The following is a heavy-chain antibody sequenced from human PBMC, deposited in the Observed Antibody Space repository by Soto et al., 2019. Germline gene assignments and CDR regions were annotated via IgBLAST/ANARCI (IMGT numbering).Heavy chain of an antibody. D-gene: IGHD3-22*01. CDR1: GGTFSSYA. CDR3: ARVKNYYDNSPFDY. J-gene: IGHJ4*02. Sequence: VASVKVSCKASGGTFSSYAISWVRQAPGQGLEWMGGIIPIFGTANYAQKFQGRVTITADESTSTAYMELSSLRSEDTAVYYCARVKNYYDNSPFDYWGQGTLVTVSS. CDR2: IIPIFGTA. V-gene: IGHV1-69*13.